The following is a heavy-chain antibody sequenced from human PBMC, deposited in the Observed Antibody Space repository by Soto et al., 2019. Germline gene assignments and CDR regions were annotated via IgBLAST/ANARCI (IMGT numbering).Heavy chain of an antibody. CDR2: IYYSGST. V-gene: IGHV4-59*08. D-gene: IGHD6-19*01. CDR3: ARQAMATGYWYFDL. J-gene: IGHJ2*01. Sequence: QVQLQESGPGLVKPSETLSLTCTVSGGSISRYYWSWIRQPPGKGLEWIGYIYYSGSTNYNPSLESRLTISVDTSKNHFSLKLSSVTAADSAVYYCARQAMATGYWYFDLWGRGTLVTVSS. CDR1: GGSISRYY.